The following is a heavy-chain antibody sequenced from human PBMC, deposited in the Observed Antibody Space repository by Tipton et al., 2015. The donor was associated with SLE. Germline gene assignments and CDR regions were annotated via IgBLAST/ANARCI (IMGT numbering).Heavy chain of an antibody. CDR2: IIPIVGMG. J-gene: IGHJ1*01. CDR1: GGTFSTYG. V-gene: IGHV1-69*09. D-gene: IGHD6-13*01. CDR3: ATVVAAAGPPGEYFHH. Sequence: QVQLVQSGAEVKKSGSSVKVSCKASGGTFSTYGISWVRQAPGQGLEWMGRIIPIVGMGNYAQKFQGRVTIAADESTGTAYMELSSLRSEDTAVYYCATVVAAAGPPGEYFHHWGQGTLVTVSS.